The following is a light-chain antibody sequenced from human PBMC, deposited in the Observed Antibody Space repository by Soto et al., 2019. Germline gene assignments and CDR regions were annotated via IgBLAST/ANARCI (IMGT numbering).Light chain of an antibody. Sequence: DVQMTQSPSSLSAFVGDRVTITCRASQGIAPYLAWFQQKPGKVPKLLIYATSTLQSGVPSRFSGSASGTDFTLSISSLQPEDLGTYYCQKYNSAPLTFGGGTKLEIK. V-gene: IGKV1-27*01. CDR1: QGIAPY. CDR3: QKYNSAPLT. J-gene: IGKJ4*01. CDR2: ATS.